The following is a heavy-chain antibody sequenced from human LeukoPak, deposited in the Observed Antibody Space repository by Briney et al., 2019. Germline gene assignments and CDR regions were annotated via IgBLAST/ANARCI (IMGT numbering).Heavy chain of an antibody. CDR2: ISSSSYI. V-gene: IGHV3-21*01. Sequence: GGSLRLSCAASGFTFSSYSMNWVRQAPGKGLEWVSSISSSSYIYYADSVKGRFTISRDNAKNSLYLQMNSLRAEDTAVYYCARASLYRPLDYWGQGTLVTVSS. CDR3: ARASLYRPLDY. D-gene: IGHD3-16*02. CDR1: GFTFSSYS. J-gene: IGHJ4*02.